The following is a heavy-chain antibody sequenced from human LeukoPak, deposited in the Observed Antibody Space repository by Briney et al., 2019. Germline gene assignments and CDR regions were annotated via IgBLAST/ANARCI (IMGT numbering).Heavy chain of an antibody. J-gene: IGHJ3*02. CDR2: TSYSGNT. CDR1: GGSIISSDYH. V-gene: IGHV4-39*01. Sequence: PSETLSLTCTVSGGSIISSDYHWGGVRQPPGKGLEWIGTTSYSGNTDYNPSLRSRVTISVDTSNNQFSLRLGSVPAADTAVYHCARHCCSGPAKRVFDIWGQGTMVTVSS. D-gene: IGHD2-15*01. CDR3: ARHCCSGPAKRVFDI.